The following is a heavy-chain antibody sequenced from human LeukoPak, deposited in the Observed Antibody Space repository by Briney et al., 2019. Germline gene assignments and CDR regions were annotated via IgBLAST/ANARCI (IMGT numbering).Heavy chain of an antibody. CDR1: GDSISTSNSY. J-gene: IGHJ5*02. Sequence: SETLSLTCTVSGDSISTSNSYWGWIRQPPGKGLEWIGSIYYSGSTYYNPSLKSRVTISVDTSKNQFSLKLTSVTAADTAVYSCARVHFNSENYHPWFDPWGQGTLVTVSS. CDR3: ARVHFNSENYHPWFDP. CDR2: IYYSGST. V-gene: IGHV4-39*07. D-gene: IGHD2/OR15-2a*01.